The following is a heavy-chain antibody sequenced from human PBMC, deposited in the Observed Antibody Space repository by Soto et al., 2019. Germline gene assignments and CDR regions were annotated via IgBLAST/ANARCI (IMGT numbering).Heavy chain of an antibody. D-gene: IGHD1-1*01. CDR1: GLTVSGKKY. J-gene: IGHJ3*01. V-gene: IGHV3-53*01. CDR3: ATWHEREHAYDV. Sequence: DVQLVESGGGLMQPGESLRLSCAASGLTVSGKKYVAWVRQAPGKGLEWVSALYDVDGSFYSDSVKGRFTTSSDSSKTTVYLQMNALRHADTAVYYCATWHEREHAYDVWGQGTTVTVSS. CDR2: LYDVDGS.